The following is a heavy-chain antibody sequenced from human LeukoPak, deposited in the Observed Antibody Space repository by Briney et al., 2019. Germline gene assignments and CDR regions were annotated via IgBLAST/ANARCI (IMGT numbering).Heavy chain of an antibody. CDR1: GFTFSSSA. CDR2: IKQDGSEK. CDR3: AGGRGRWLQFDY. V-gene: IGHV3-7*01. J-gene: IGHJ4*02. Sequence: GGSLRLSCAASGFTFSSSAMTWVRQAPGKGLEWVANIKQDGSEKYYVDSVKGRFTISRDNAKNSLYLQMNSLRAEDTAVYYCAGGRGRWLQFDYWGQGTLVTVSS. D-gene: IGHD5-24*01.